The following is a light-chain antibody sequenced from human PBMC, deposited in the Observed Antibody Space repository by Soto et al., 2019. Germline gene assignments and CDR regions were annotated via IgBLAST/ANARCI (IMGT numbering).Light chain of an antibody. CDR2: DAS. CDR3: QQRSNLT. J-gene: IGKJ4*01. CDR1: QSVTSGY. Sequence: EIVLTQSPGTLSLSPWERATLSCRASQSVTSGYLAWYQQQPNQAPRPLIYDASNRATGIPARFSGSGSGTDFTLTISSLEPEDFAVYYCQQRSNLTFGGGTKVDIK. V-gene: IGKV3D-20*02.